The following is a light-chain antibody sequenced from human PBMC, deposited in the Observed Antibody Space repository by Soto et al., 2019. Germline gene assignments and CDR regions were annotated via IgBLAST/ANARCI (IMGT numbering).Light chain of an antibody. CDR3: QQSYTSPPWT. CDR2: RAS. V-gene: IGKV1-39*01. J-gene: IGKJ1*01. CDR1: QSISTS. Sequence: DIQMTQSPSSLSASVGDRVTISCRTSQSISTSLNWYQQKPGTAPRLLIYRASSVKSGVPPRFSGSGSGRDFTLTISSLLPEDIATYFCQQSYTSPPWTFAQGTKVEVK.